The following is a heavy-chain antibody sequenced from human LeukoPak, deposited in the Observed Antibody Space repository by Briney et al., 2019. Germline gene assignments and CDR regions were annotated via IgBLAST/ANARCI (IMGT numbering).Heavy chain of an antibody. CDR3: ARETSGWCFGF. CDR2: IKQDGSEK. D-gene: IGHD6-19*01. J-gene: IGHJ4*02. CDR1: GVSFSSYW. V-gene: IGHV3-7*01. Sequence: GGSLRLSCVASGVSFSSYWMSWVRQAPGKGLQWVANIKQDGSEKYYVDSVKGRFTISRDNAKNSLFLQMNSLRAEDTAVYFCARETSGWCFGFWGQGTLVTVSS.